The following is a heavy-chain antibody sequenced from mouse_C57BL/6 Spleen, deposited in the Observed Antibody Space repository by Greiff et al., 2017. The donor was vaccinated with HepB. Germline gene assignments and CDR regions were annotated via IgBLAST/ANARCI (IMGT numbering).Heavy chain of an antibody. CDR3: ARRALITTVVEAY. CDR1: GYTFTSYW. CDR2: IDPSDSYT. Sequence: QVQLKQPGAELVKPGASVKLSCKASGYTFTSYWMQWVKQRPGQGLEWIGEIDPSDSYTNYNQKFKGKATLTVDTSSSTAYMQLSSLTSEDSAVYYCARRALITTVVEAYWGQGTLVTVSA. V-gene: IGHV1-50*01. D-gene: IGHD1-1*01. J-gene: IGHJ3*01.